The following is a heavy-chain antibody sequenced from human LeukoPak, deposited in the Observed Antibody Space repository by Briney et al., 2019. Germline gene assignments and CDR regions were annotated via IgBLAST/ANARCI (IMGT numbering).Heavy chain of an antibody. V-gene: IGHV3-21*01. J-gene: IGHJ5*02. D-gene: IGHD1-26*01. CDR2: ISSSSSYI. CDR1: GFTFSSYS. CDR3: ARDPYSGGPHQP. Sequence: PGGSLRLSCAASGFTFSSYSMNWVRQAPGKGLEWVSSISSSSSYIYYADSVKGRFTISRDNAKNSLYLQMYSLRAEDTAVYYCARDPYSGGPHQPWGQGTLVTVSS.